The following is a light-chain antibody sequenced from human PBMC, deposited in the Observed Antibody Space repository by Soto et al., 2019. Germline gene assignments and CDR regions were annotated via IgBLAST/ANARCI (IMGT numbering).Light chain of an antibody. CDR3: YSYTSSSTVV. Sequence: QSVLTQPASVSGSPGQSITISCTGTSSDVGGYNYVSWYQQYPGKAPKVMIYEVSSRPSGVSDRFSGSKSGNTASLTISGLQAEDEGDYYCYSYTSSSTVVFGGGTKLTVL. CDR1: SSDVGGYNY. V-gene: IGLV2-14*01. J-gene: IGLJ2*01. CDR2: EVS.